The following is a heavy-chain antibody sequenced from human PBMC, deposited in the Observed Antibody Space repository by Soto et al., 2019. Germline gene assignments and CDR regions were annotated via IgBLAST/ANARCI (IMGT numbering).Heavy chain of an antibody. J-gene: IGHJ4*02. D-gene: IGHD1-26*01. CDR1: GFTFSSYA. CDR2: ISYDGSNK. V-gene: IGHV3-30-3*01. CDR3: ARDPSGIVGATLSLSVDY. Sequence: QVQLVESGGGVVQPGRSLRLSCAASGFTFSSYAMHWVRQAPGKGLEWVAVISYDGSNKYYADSVKGRFTISRDNSKNTLYLQMNSLRAEDTAVYYCARDPSGIVGATLSLSVDYCGQGTLVTVSS.